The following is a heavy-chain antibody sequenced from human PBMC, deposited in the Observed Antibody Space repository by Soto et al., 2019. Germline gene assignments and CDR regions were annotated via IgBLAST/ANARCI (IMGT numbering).Heavy chain of an antibody. CDR3: ARDDGYIRY. D-gene: IGHD5-18*01. CDR1: GFTFSDFF. V-gene: IGHV3-7*03. J-gene: IGHJ4*02. Sequence: PGGSLRLSCAASGFTFSDFFMSWVRQAPGKGLEWIAYISGSEKYYVDSVKGRFTISRDNAKNSLYLQMNSLRAEDTAVYYCARDDGYIRYWGQGTLVTVSS. CDR2: ISGSEK.